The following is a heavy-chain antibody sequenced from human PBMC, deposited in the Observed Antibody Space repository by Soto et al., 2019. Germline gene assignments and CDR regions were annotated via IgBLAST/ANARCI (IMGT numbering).Heavy chain of an antibody. CDR2: ISSSGSTI. CDR1: GFTFSSYA. Sequence: EVQLLESGGGLVQPGGSLRLSCAASGFTFSSYAMSWVRQAPGKGLEWVSYISSSGSTIYYGDSVKGRFTISRDNAKNSVYLPMNSLRAEDTFVYDCRWSGAAFYYGMDVWGQGATVTVSS. CDR3: RWSGAAFYYGMDV. D-gene: IGHD3-10*01. J-gene: IGHJ6*02. V-gene: IGHV3-48*04.